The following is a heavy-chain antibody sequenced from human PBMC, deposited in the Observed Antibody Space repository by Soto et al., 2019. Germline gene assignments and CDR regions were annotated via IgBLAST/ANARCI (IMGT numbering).Heavy chain of an antibody. V-gene: IGHV1-69*02. CDR1: GGTFSSYT. CDR2: IIPILGIA. Sequence: QVQLVQSGAEVKKPGSSVKVSCKASGGTFSSYTISWVRQAPGQGREWMGRIIPILGIANYAQKFQGRVTITADKSTSTAYMELSSLRSEDTAVYYCASEGIVVVVAATDAFDIWGQGTMVTVSS. D-gene: IGHD2-15*01. CDR3: ASEGIVVVVAATDAFDI. J-gene: IGHJ3*02.